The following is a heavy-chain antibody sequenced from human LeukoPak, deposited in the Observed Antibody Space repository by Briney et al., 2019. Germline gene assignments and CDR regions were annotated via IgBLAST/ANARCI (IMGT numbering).Heavy chain of an antibody. V-gene: IGHV3-30*04. J-gene: IGHJ4*02. CDR2: ISYDGKNK. CDR1: GFTFTSYP. D-gene: IGHD3-10*01. Sequence: PGRSLRLSCAASGFTFTSYPMHWVRQAPGKGLEWVAVISYDGKNKFYADSVKGRFTISRDNAKNTLYLQMNSLRAEDTAVYYCARDALYMVRDSKFLPTYWGQGTLVTVSS. CDR3: ARDALYMVRDSKFLPTY.